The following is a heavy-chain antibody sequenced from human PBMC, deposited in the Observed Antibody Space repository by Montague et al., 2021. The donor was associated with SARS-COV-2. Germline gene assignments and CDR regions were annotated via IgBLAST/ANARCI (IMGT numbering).Heavy chain of an antibody. V-gene: IGHV3-48*03. CDR3: ARDRDWDDWCGMDV. D-gene: IGHD2-21*01. CDR2: ISSSGGGSTK. J-gene: IGHJ6*02. CDR1: GFIFSSYE. Sequence: SLRLSCAASGFIFSSYEMNWVHQAPGKGLEWISYISSSGGGSTKHYTDSVKGRFTISRDNAKNSLYLQMNSLRVEDTAIYYCARDRDWDDWCGMDVWGQGTTVTVSS.